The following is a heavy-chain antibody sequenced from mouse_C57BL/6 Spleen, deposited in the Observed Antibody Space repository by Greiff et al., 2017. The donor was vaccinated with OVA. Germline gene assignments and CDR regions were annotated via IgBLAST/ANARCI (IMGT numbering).Heavy chain of an antibody. V-gene: IGHV1-82*01. D-gene: IGHD1-1*01. CDR3: ARITTVGGGYFDY. CDR1: GYAFSSSW. CDR2: IYPGEGDT. J-gene: IGHJ2*01. Sequence: VQLQQSGPELVKPGASVKISCKASGYAFSSSWMNWVKQRPGKGLEWIGRIYPGEGDTNYNGKVKGKATLTADKSSSTAYMQLSSLTSEDSAVYFCARITTVGGGYFDYWGQGTTLTVSS.